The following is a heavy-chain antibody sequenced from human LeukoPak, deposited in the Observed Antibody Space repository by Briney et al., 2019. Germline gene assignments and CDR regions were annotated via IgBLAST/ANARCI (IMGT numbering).Heavy chain of an antibody. D-gene: IGHD1-26*01. CDR3: ARGRRDSGSYYLRY. J-gene: IGHJ4*02. Sequence: GASVKVSCKASGYTFTGYYMHWVRQAPGQGLEWMGWMNPNSGNTGYAQKFQGRVTITRNTSISTAYMELSSLRSEDTAVYYCARGRRDSGSYYLRYWGQGTLVTVSS. CDR2: MNPNSGNT. CDR1: GYTFTGYY. V-gene: IGHV1-8*03.